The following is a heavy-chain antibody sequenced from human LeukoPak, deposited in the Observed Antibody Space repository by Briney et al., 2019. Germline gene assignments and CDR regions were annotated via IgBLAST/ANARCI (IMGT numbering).Heavy chain of an antibody. CDR3: AGDRGRDGYNYLNY. D-gene: IGHD5-24*01. CDR2: IIPIFGTA. V-gene: IGHV1-69*13. Sequence: ASVKVSCKASGGTFSSYAISWVRQAPGQGLEWMGGIIPIFGTANYAQKFQGRVTITADESTSTAYMELSSLRSEDTAVYYCAGDRGRDGYNYLNYWGQGTLVTVSS. J-gene: IGHJ4*02. CDR1: GGTFSSYA.